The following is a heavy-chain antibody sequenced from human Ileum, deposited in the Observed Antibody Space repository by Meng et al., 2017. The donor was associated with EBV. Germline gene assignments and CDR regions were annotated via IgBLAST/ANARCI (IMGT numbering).Heavy chain of an antibody. CDR2: MSYTGST. D-gene: IGHD2-21*02. J-gene: IGHJ4*02. CDR3: ARERGGGDRGIQ. Sequence: QVQLQESGPGLVKPSETLSLTCSVYNGSVISYGYYWTWIRQPPGKGLEWIGYMSYTGSTNYKSTLKSRVTISVDKSKNQFSLKLSSVTAADTAVYYCARERGGGDRGIQWGQGTLVTVSS. V-gene: IGHV4-61*08. CDR1: NGSVISYGYY.